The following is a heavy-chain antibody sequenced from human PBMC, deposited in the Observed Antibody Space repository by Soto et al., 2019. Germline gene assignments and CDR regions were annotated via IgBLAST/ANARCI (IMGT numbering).Heavy chain of an antibody. J-gene: IGHJ6*03. Sequence: QVQLVQSGAEVKKPGSSVKVSCKASGDTFSNHTISWVRQAPGQGLEWMGRIIPILVVANYAQKYQGRVTITADKSTSTAYMELSSLRSADTAVYYCARGAEMGTVTKGYSYYMDVWGKGTTVTVSS. CDR3: ARGAEMGTVTKGYSYYMDV. CDR1: GDTFSNHT. D-gene: IGHD4-17*01. CDR2: IIPILVVA. V-gene: IGHV1-69*04.